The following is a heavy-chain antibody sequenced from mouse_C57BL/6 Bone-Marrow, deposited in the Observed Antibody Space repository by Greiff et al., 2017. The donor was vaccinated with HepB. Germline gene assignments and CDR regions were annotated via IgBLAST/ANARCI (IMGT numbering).Heavy chain of an antibody. CDR3: ARGNFWFAY. Sequence: QVQLQQSGAELAKPGASVKLSCKASGYTFTSYWMHWVKQRPGQGLEWIGYINPSSGYTKYNQKFKAKATLTVDKSSSTAYMQLKSLTSEDSAVYYCARGNFWFAYWGQGTLVTVSA. J-gene: IGHJ3*01. CDR1: GYTFTSYW. CDR2: INPSSGYT. V-gene: IGHV1-7*01.